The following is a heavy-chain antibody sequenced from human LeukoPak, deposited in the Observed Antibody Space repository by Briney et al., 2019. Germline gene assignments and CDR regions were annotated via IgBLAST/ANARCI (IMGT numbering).Heavy chain of an antibody. J-gene: IGHJ4*02. CDR3: ARGGTIFGVVTLGYFDY. CDR1: GYTFTSYA. Sequence: ASVNVSCKASGYTFTSYAMHWVRQAPGQRLEWMGWINAGNGNTKYSQKFQGRVTITRDTSASTAYMELSSLRSEDTAVYYCARGGTIFGVVTLGYFDYWGQGTLVTVSS. CDR2: INAGNGNT. D-gene: IGHD3-3*01. V-gene: IGHV1-3*01.